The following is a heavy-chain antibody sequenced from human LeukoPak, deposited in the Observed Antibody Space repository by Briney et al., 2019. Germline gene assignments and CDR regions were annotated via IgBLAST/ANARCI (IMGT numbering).Heavy chain of an antibody. D-gene: IGHD6-13*01. CDR3: ARAEQQLNYFDY. Sequence: GASVNVSCKVSGYTLTELSMHWVRQAPGKGLEWMGGFDPEDGETIYAQKFQGRVTMTEDTSTDTAYMELSRLRSDDTAVYYCARAEQQLNYFDYWGQGTLVTVSS. CDR2: FDPEDGET. V-gene: IGHV1-24*01. J-gene: IGHJ4*02. CDR1: GYTLTELS.